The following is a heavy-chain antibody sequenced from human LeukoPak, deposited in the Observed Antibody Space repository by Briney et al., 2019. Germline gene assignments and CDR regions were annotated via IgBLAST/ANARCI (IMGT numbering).Heavy chain of an antibody. CDR2: INHSGST. J-gene: IGHJ6*03. V-gene: IGHV4-34*01. D-gene: IGHD3-22*01. CDR1: GGSFSGYY. CDR3: AKDAPGHYYDTPRYMDV. Sequence: SETLSLTCAVYGGSFSGYYWSWIRQPPGKGLEWIGEINHSGSTNYNPSLKSRVTISVDTSKNQFSLKLSSVTAADTAVYYCAKDAPGHYYDTPRYMDVWGKGTTVTISS.